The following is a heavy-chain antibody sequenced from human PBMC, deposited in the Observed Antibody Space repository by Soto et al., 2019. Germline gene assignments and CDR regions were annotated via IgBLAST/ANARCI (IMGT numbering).Heavy chain of an antibody. Sequence: QVQVVESGGGVVQPGRSLRLSCAASGFTFSSFGMHWVRQAPGKGLEWVSLIWYDGSKKSYGDSVKGRFTISRDNSRKTVYLRMSSLRADDTAVYYCARDASYYSLWSGYYPSRNGMDVWGQGTTVTVSS. J-gene: IGHJ6*02. CDR2: IWYDGSKK. D-gene: IGHD3-3*01. V-gene: IGHV3-33*01. CDR3: ARDASYYSLWSGYYPSRNGMDV. CDR1: GFTFSSFG.